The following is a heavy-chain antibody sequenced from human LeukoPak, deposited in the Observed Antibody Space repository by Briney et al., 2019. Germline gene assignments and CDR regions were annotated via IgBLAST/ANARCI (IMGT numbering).Heavy chain of an antibody. D-gene: IGHD1-20*01. CDR1: GGTFSSHA. CDR3: ARGSVITGTSYYYYYMDV. J-gene: IGHJ6*03. Sequence: SVKLSCTASGGTFSSHAISWVRQAPGQGLEWMGGIIPIFGTANYAQKFQGRVTITTDESTSTAYMELSSLRSEDTAVYYCARGSVITGTSYYYYYMDVWGKGITVTVSS. CDR2: IIPIFGTA. V-gene: IGHV1-69*05.